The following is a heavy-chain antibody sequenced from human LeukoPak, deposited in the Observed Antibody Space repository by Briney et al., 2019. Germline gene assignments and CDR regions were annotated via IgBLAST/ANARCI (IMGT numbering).Heavy chain of an antibody. CDR2: ITSTSTYI. CDR1: GFSLYTYS. J-gene: IGHJ4*02. V-gene: IGHV3-21*01. Sequence: GGSLRLSCAVSGFSLYTYSMNWVRQAPGKGLEWVSSITSTSTYIYYADSVKGRFTISRDNAKNSLYLQMNSLRVEDTAVYYCARVFWAAASYFDYWGQGTLVTVSS. CDR3: ARVFWAAASYFDY. D-gene: IGHD6-13*01.